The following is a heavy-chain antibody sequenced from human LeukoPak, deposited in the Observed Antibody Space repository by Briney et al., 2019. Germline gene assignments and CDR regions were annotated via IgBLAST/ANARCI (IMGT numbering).Heavy chain of an antibody. CDR1: GYSFTSYY. D-gene: IGHD6-13*01. Sequence: ASVKVSCKTSGYSFTSYYIHWVRQAPGQGLEWVGWINPSSGGTEYAQKFQGRVTMTEDTSISTAYMELSRLRSDDTAVYYCARDRGSSWYVDYWGQGTLVTVSS. J-gene: IGHJ4*02. V-gene: IGHV1-2*02. CDR3: ARDRGSSWYVDY. CDR2: INPSSGGT.